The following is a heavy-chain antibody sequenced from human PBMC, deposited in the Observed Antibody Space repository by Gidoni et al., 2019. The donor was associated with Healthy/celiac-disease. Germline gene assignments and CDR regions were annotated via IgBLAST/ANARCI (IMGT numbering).Heavy chain of an antibody. V-gene: IGHV4-39*01. CDR1: GGSISSSSYY. CDR3: ARTYYDFWSGYYMPHDDAFDI. D-gene: IGHD3-3*01. J-gene: IGHJ3*02. CDR2: IYYSGST. Sequence: QLQLQESGPGLVKPSETLSLTCTVSGGSISSSSYYWGWIRQPPGKGLEWIGSIYYSGSTYYNPSLKSRVTISVDTSKNQFSLKLSSVTAADTAVYYCARTYYDFWSGYYMPHDDAFDIWGQGTMVTVSS.